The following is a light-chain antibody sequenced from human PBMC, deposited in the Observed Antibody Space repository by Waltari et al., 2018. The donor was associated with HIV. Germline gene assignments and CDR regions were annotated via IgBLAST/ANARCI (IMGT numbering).Light chain of an antibody. CDR2: GAS. CDR3: HQYGGSPRT. V-gene: IGKV3-20*01. CDR1: QSVSSSY. J-gene: IGKJ2*01. Sequence: EIVCMQPQGPLSLSPGERATLPCRASQSVSSSYLAWYQQKPGQAPRLLFYGASSRATGIPDRFSGSGSGTDFTLSISRLEPEDFAVYFCHQYGGSPRTFGQGTKLEIK.